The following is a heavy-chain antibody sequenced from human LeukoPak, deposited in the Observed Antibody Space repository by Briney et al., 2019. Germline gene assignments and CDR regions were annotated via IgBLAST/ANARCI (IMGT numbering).Heavy chain of an antibody. D-gene: IGHD3-3*01. CDR1: GFTFSSYS. J-gene: IGHJ4*02. CDR3: ARDRRYYDFWSGYSDY. V-gene: IGHV3-21*01. Sequence: GGSLRLSCAASGFTFSSYSMNWVRQAPGKGLEWVSSISSSSTYMYYADSVKGRFTISRDNAKNSLYLQMNSLRAEDTAVYYCARDRRYYDFWSGYSDYWGQGTRVTVSS. CDR2: ISSSSTYM.